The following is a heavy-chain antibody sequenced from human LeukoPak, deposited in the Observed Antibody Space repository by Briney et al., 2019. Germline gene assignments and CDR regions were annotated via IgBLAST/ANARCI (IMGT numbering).Heavy chain of an antibody. CDR3: ARVGGITMIVVLITDAFDI. D-gene: IGHD3-22*01. Sequence: SETLSLTCTVSGGSISSSSYYWGWIRQPPGKGLEWIGSIYYSGSTYYNPSLKSRVTISVDTSKDQFSLKLRSVTAADTAVYYCARVGGITMIVVLITDAFDIWGQGTMVTVSS. V-gene: IGHV4-39*07. CDR1: GGSISSSSYY. CDR2: IYYSGST. J-gene: IGHJ3*02.